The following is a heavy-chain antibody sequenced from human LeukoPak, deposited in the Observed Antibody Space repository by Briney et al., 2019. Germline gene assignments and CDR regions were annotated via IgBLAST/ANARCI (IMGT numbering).Heavy chain of an antibody. Sequence: GGSLRLSCTASGFTFGDYAMSWVRQAPGKGLGWVGFIRSKAYGGTTEYAASVKGRFTISRDDSKSIAYLQMNSLKTEDTAVYYCTRYTIAAAGPDYWGQGTLVTVSS. CDR3: TRYTIAAAGPDY. D-gene: IGHD6-13*01. V-gene: IGHV3-49*04. CDR2: IRSKAYGGTT. J-gene: IGHJ4*02. CDR1: GFTFGDYA.